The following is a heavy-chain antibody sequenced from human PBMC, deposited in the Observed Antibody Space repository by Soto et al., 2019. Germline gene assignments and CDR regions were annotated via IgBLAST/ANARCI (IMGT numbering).Heavy chain of an antibody. CDR1: GGSLSSSRYY. Sequence: SETLSLTCTVPGGSLSSSRYYWGWILQPPGKGLEWIGRIYYSGTTYYNPHLKSRDTISVDTSKNRFSLTLSSATAADTAVYSCASLTRRIADAGTLLTLTNSRVYNASYYGMDVWGQGTTVTVSS. V-gene: IGHV4-39*01. CDR3: ASLTRRIADAGTLLTLTNSRVYNASYYGMDV. CDR2: IYYSGTT. J-gene: IGHJ6*02. D-gene: IGHD6-13*01.